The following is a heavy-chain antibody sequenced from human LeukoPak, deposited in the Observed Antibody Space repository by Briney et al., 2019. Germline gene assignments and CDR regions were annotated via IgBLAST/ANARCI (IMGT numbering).Heavy chain of an antibody. Sequence: GASVKVSCKASGYTFTGYYMHWVRQAPGQGLEWMGWINPNSGGTNYAQKFQGRVTMTRDTSISTAYMELSRLRSDDTAVYYCAALAPLSPEYFQHWGQGTLVTVSS. V-gene: IGHV1-2*02. J-gene: IGHJ1*01. CDR2: INPNSGGT. CDR1: GYTFTGYY. CDR3: AALAPLSPEYFQH.